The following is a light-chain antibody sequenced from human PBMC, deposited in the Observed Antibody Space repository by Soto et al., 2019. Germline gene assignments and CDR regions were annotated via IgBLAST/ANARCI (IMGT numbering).Light chain of an antibody. J-gene: IGKJ1*01. CDR3: QQYGSSGT. CDR2: GAS. V-gene: IGKV3-20*01. Sequence: SPATLSVSPGERATLSCRASQSVSSYLAWYQQKPGQAPRLLIYGASSRATGIPDRFSGSGSGTDLTLTISRLAPDDLAVYCCQQYGSSGTFGQGTKVDIK. CDR1: QSVSSY.